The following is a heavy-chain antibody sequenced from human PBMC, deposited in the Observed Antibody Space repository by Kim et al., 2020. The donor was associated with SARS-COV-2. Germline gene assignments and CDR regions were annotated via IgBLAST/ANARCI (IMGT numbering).Heavy chain of an antibody. Sequence: GGSLRLSCAASGFTFSNYFMTWVRQAPGKGLEWVSSISGTGLSTYYADSVKGRFTISRDNSKNTVYLQMNSLRPEDTALFFCAKDRSRMIVGSGSLDYWG. CDR2: ISGTGLST. CDR3: AKDRSRMIVGSGSLDY. CDR1: GFTFSNYF. V-gene: IGHV3-23*01. J-gene: IGHJ4*01. D-gene: IGHD1-26*01.